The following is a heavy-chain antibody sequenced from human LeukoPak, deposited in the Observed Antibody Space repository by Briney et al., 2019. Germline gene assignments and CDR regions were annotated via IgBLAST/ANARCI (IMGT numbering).Heavy chain of an antibody. J-gene: IGHJ4*02. V-gene: IGHV4-39*01. CDR2: IYYGVTT. Sequence: PSETLSLTCTVSDGSISSSTYYWAWIRQPPGKGLEWIGSIYYGVTTYYNPSLKSRVTISVDTSKNQFSLKLTSVTAADTAVYYCARHRRIAAAGIRGYDYWGQGTLVTVSS. CDR3: ARHRRIAAAGIRGYDY. D-gene: IGHD6-13*01. CDR1: DGSISSSTYY.